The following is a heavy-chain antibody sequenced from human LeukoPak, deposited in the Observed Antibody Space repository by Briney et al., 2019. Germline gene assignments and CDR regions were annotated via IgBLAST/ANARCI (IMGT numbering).Heavy chain of an antibody. CDR2: ISYSGST. D-gene: IGHD4-23*01. CDR3: ARGDYGANSGLDY. J-gene: IGHJ4*02. CDR1: GGSISSSNSY. Sequence: PSETLSLTCTVSGGSISSSNSYWGWIRQPPGKGLEWVGSISYSGSTFYNPSLKSRVTILLDTSNNRFSLRVTSMTAADTAVYYCARGDYGANSGLDYWGQGTLVTVSS. V-gene: IGHV4-39*07.